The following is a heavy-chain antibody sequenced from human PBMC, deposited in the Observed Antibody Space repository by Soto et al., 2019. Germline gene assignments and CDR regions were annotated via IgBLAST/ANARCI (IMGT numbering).Heavy chain of an antibody. CDR1: GVSISSYY. CDR2: IYYSGST. CDR3: AREGGHCSGGSCYQKYYYYGMDV. Sequence: PSETLSLTCTVSGVSISSYYWSWIRQPPGKGLEWIGYIYYSGSTNYNPSLKSQVTISVDTSKNQFSLKLSSVTAADTAVYYCAREGGHCSGGSCYQKYYYYGMDVWGQGTTVTVSS. V-gene: IGHV4-59*01. D-gene: IGHD2-15*01. J-gene: IGHJ6*02.